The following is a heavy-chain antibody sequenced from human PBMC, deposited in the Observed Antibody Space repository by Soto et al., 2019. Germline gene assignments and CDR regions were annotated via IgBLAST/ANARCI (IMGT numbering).Heavy chain of an antibody. CDR2: IIPIRGIA. Sequence: QVQLVQSGAEVKKPGSSVKVSCKASGGTFSSYTISWVRQAPGQGLEWMGRIIPIRGIANYAQKFQGRVTITADKSTSTAYMELSSLRSEDTAVYYCARDEGSGSYLYYFDYWGQGTLVTVSS. CDR1: GGTFSSYT. J-gene: IGHJ4*02. D-gene: IGHD1-26*01. CDR3: ARDEGSGSYLYYFDY. V-gene: IGHV1-69*08.